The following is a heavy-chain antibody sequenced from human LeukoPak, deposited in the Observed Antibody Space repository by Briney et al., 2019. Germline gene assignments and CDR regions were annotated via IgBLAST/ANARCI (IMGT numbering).Heavy chain of an antibody. CDR3: ARTGEGRLDSWFDP. D-gene: IGHD3-10*01. J-gene: IGHJ5*02. Sequence: SVKVSCKASGGTFSSYAISWVRQAPGQGLEWMGGIIPIFGTANYAQKFQGRVTITADESTSTAYMELSSLRSEDTAVYYCARTGEGRLDSWFDPWGQGTLVTVSS. V-gene: IGHV1-69*13. CDR1: GGTFSSYA. CDR2: IIPIFGTA.